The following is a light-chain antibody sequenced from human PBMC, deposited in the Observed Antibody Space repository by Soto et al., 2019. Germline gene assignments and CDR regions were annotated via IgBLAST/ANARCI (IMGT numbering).Light chain of an antibody. CDR1: QDISNY. Sequence: IQMTQTPSTLSASVGDRVTITCQASQDISNYLNWYQQKLGKAPKLLIYATDTLQSGVPSRFSGSGSGTDYTLTISSLQPEDFATYYCQQSYNTPQTFGQGTKVDI. J-gene: IGKJ1*01. V-gene: IGKV1-39*01. CDR2: ATD. CDR3: QQSYNTPQT.